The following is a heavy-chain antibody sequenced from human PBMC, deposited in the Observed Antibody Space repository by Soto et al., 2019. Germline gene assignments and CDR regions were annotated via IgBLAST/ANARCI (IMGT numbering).Heavy chain of an antibody. CDR3: AKDLFAGITTAATN. CDR2: ISGGGGST. Sequence: GGSLRLSSAASGFTFSNYAVTWVRQAPGKGLDWVSGISGGGGSTYYADSVQGRFTISRDNSKNTLYLQMSGLRAEDTAVYYCAKDLFAGITTAATNWGQGTLVTVSS. CDR1: GFTFSNYA. V-gene: IGHV3-23*01. D-gene: IGHD6-13*01. J-gene: IGHJ4*02.